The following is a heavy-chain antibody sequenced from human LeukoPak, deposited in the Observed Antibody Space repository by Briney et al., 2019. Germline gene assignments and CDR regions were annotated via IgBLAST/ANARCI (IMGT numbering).Heavy chain of an antibody. D-gene: IGHD6-13*01. CDR2: VDGGGGGT. CDR1: GFTVSSNY. J-gene: IGHJ4*02. V-gene: IGHV3-23*01. CDR3: AKQSAGSAAWYSLHYDF. Sequence: EGSLRLSCAASGFTVSSNYMSWVRQAPGRGLEWVSSVDGGGGGTYYADSVKGRFTISRDNSKDTLYLQMNGLRAEDTAVYFCAKQSAGSAAWYSLHYDFWGQGALVTVSS.